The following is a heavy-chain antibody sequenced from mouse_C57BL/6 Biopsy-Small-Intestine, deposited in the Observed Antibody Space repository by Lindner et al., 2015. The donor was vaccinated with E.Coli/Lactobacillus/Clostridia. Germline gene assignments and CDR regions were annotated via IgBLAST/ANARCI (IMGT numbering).Heavy chain of an antibody. CDR1: GYTFTDYH. D-gene: IGHD1-1*01. CDR2: IYPNNGGY. J-gene: IGHJ2*01. Sequence: VQLQESGPELVKPGASVKMSCKASGYTFTDYHMHWVRQSHGKSLDYIGYIYPNNGGYGYNQKFKGKATLSVDKSSSTVYMELRSLTSEDSAVYYCARDGGSTLDYWGQGTTLTVSS. CDR3: ARDGGSTLDY. V-gene: IGHV1-34*01.